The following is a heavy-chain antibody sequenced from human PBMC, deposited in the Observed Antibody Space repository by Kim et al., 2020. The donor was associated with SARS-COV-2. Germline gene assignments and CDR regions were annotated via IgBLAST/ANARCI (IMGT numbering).Heavy chain of an antibody. Sequence: SETLSLTCTVSGGSISSYYWSWIRQPPGKGLEWIGFIYYSGSTNTNPSLKSRVTISVDTSKNQFNLKLSSVTAADTAGYYCAGGGEQQLVQYFHHWGQGTRVTVPS. D-gene: IGHD6-13*01. J-gene: IGHJ1*01. CDR3: AGGGEQQLVQYFHH. CDR2: IYYSGST. V-gene: IGHV4-59*01. CDR1: GGSISSYY.